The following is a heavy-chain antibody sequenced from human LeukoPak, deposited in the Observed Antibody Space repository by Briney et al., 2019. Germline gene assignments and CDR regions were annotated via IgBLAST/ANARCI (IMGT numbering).Heavy chain of an antibody. V-gene: IGHV3-23*01. Sequence: GGSLRLSCAASGFTFSSYAMSWVRQPPRKGLEWVSDISGSGGSTYYADSVKGRFTISRDNSKNTLYLQMNSLRAEDTAVYYCAKDRREYSSSRFFEYWGGGTLVTLP. D-gene: IGHD6-6*01. J-gene: IGHJ4*02. CDR3: AKDRREYSSSRFFEY. CDR2: ISGSGGST. CDR1: GFTFSSYA.